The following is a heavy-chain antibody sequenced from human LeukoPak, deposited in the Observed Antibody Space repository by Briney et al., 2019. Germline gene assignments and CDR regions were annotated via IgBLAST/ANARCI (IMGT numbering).Heavy chain of an antibody. D-gene: IGHD6-13*01. J-gene: IGHJ4*02. CDR2: IYYSGST. CDR1: GGSISSYH. Sequence: SETLSLTCTVSGGSISSYHWSWIRQPPGKGLEWIGYIYYSGSTNYNPSLKSRVTISVDTSKNQFSLKLSSVTAADTAVYYCARGYSSSSPALGFDYWGQGTLVTVSS. V-gene: IGHV4-59*01. CDR3: ARGYSSSSPALGFDY.